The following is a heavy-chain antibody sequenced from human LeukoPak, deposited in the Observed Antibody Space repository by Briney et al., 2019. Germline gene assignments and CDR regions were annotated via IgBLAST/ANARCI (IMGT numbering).Heavy chain of an antibody. CDR1: GFTFSSYG. CDR2: IRYDGSNK. CDR3: AKDRGFGESELDY. D-gene: IGHD3-10*01. V-gene: IGHV3-30*02. Sequence: GGSLRLSCAASGFTFSSYGMHWVRQAPGKGLEWVAFIRYDGSNKYYADSVKGRFTISRDNSKNTLYLRMNSLRADDMAMYYCAKDRGFGESELDYWGQGTLVTVSS. J-gene: IGHJ4*02.